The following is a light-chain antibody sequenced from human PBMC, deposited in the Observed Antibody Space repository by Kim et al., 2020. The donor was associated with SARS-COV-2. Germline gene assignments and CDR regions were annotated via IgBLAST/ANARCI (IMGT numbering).Light chain of an antibody. CDR2: DVS. J-gene: IGKJ2*03. CDR1: QSVSYW. V-gene: IGKV1-5*01. CDR3: QLYNTYSYS. Sequence: DIQMTQSPSTLSASVGDRVTITCRASQSVSYWLAWYQQKPGKAPNLLIYDVSSLESGVPSRFSGSGSGTEFTLTISSLQPDDFTTYYCQLYNTYSYSFGQGTKL.